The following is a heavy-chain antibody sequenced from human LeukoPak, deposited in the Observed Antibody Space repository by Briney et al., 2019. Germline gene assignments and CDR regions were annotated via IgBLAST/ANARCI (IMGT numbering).Heavy chain of an antibody. CDR3: ARVRGSYSFDY. J-gene: IGHJ4*02. Sequence: GGSLRLSCAASGFIFSDYYMSWIRQAPGKGPEWVSYISSSSGDTSYADSVKGRFTISRDNAKNSLFLQMNSLRAEDTAIYYCARVRGSYSFDYWGQGTLVTVSS. CDR1: GFIFSDYY. D-gene: IGHD1-26*01. V-gene: IGHV3-11*06. CDR2: ISSSSGDT.